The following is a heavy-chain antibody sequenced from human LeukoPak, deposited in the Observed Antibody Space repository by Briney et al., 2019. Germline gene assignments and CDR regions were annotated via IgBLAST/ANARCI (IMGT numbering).Heavy chain of an antibody. CDR2: IIPIFGTA. D-gene: IGHD2-2*01. J-gene: IGHJ5*02. V-gene: IGHV1-69*13. Sequence: AASVKVSCKASGGTFSSYAISWVRQAPGQGLEWMGGIIPIFGTANYAQKFQGRVTITADESTSTAYMELSSLRSEDTAVYYCARVGGPIVVVPAAMSWFDPWGQGTLVTVSS. CDR3: ARVGGPIVVVPAAMSWFDP. CDR1: GGTFSSYA.